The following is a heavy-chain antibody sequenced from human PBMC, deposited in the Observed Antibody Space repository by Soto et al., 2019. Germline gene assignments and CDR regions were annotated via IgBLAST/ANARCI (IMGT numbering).Heavy chain of an antibody. CDR1: GFTFKRAW. CDR3: STGLGTYYSRFDY. J-gene: IGHJ4*02. CDR2: IKSGIDGEAT. V-gene: IGHV3-15*07. D-gene: IGHD3-10*01. Sequence: GGSLSLSCAASGFTFKRAWMNWVRQAPGKGLEGVGRIKSGIDGEATDYSAPVKGRFTISRDDSRNTLSLQINRLKTEDTAIYYCSTGLGTYYSRFDYWGRGTLVTVSS.